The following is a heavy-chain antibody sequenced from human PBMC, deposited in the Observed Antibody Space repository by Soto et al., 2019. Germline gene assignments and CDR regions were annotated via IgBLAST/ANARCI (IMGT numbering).Heavy chain of an antibody. J-gene: IGHJ4*02. Sequence: HGGSTRLSCAACGLSLSIYAMSWVRQAPGKGLEWVSSISGSGDSAYYADSVKGRFTISRDNSKNTVYLQINSLRPEDTALYYCAKERSDHRIAAAAIDYWGQGAQVTSPQ. D-gene: IGHD6-25*01. CDR3: AKERSDHRIAAAAIDY. CDR1: GLSLSIYA. V-gene: IGHV3-23*01. CDR2: ISGSGDSA.